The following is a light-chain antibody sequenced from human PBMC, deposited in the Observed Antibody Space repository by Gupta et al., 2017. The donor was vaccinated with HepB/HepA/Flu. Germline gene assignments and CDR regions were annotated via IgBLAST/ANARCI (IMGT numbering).Light chain of an antibody. J-gene: IGKJ3*01. V-gene: IGKV3-15*01. CDR2: GAS. Sequence: EIVLTQSTATLSVSPGERATLSCRASQSVRTNLAWYQQKPGQAPRLLIYGASTRATGIPARFSGRGSETEFTLTISSLQSEDFAVYYCQQYNKWPPRVTFGPGTKVDFK. CDR1: QSVRTN. CDR3: QQYNKWPPRVT.